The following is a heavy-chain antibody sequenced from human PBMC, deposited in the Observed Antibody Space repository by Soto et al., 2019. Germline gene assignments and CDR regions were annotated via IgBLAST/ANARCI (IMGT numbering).Heavy chain of an antibody. J-gene: IGHJ3*02. Sequence: QVQLVQSGAEVKKPGSSVKVSCKASGGTFSSYAISWVRQAPGQGLEWMGGIIPIFGTANYAQKFQGRVTITADEPTRTDYMELSSLGYEEPAVYYCARVIRQHLNWNDAFDIWGQGTMVTVSS. D-gene: IGHD1-20*01. CDR2: IIPIFGTA. CDR3: ARVIRQHLNWNDAFDI. V-gene: IGHV1-69*01. CDR1: GGTFSSYA.